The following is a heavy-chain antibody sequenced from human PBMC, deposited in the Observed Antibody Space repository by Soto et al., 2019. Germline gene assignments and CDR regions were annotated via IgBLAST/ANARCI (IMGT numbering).Heavy chain of an antibody. CDR1: GFTVYDYG. V-gene: IGHV3-33*08. CDR3: ARDPRPIVVVPAAIMDPWFDP. D-gene: IGHD2-2*01. Sequence: HGGSPRLCCAASGFTVYDYGMSWVRQDPGKGLEWVSVIWYDGSNKYYADSVKGRFTISRDNSKNTLYLQMNSLRAEDTAVYYCARDPRPIVVVPAAIMDPWFDPWGQGTLVTVSS. CDR2: IWYDGSNK. J-gene: IGHJ5*02.